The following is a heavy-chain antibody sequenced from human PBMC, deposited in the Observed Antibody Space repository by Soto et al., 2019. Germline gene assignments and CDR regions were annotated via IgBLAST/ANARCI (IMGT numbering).Heavy chain of an antibody. CDR3: ARVDVVVTAPNYYYYYGMDF. D-gene: IGHD2-21*02. V-gene: IGHV1-69*13. CDR1: GGTFSSYA. Sequence: KGASASVKVSCKASGGTFSSYAISWVRQAPGQGLEWMGGIIPIFGTANYAQKFQGRVTITADESTSTAYMELSSLRSEDTAVYYCARVDVVVTAPNYYYYYGMDFCGQGTTVTVSS. J-gene: IGHJ6*02. CDR2: IIPIFGTA.